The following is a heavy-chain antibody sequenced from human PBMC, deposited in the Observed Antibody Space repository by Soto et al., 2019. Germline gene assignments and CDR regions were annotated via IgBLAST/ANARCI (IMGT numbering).Heavy chain of an antibody. D-gene: IGHD3-10*01. Sequence: SETLSLTCTVSGGSISSYYWSWIRQPPGKGLEWIGYIYYSGSTNYNPSLKSRVTISVDTSKNQFSLKLSSVTAADTAVYYCARDLHLYGSGSYPGWFDPWGQGTLVTVSS. CDR1: GGSISSYY. CDR2: IYYSGST. V-gene: IGHV4-59*01. J-gene: IGHJ5*02. CDR3: ARDLHLYGSGSYPGWFDP.